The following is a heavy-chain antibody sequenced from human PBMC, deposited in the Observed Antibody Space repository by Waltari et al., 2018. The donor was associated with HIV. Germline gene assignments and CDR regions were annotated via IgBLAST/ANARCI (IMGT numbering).Heavy chain of an antibody. D-gene: IGHD4-17*01. Sequence: QVQLVESGGGVVQPGKSLRLSCAASGFGPGKYGLHWVRQAPGKGLEWVALIWYDGSNKYYGDSVKGRFTISRDISKNTLYLQMNSLRAEDTAVYYCARDYALDSWGPGTLVTVSS. CDR1: GFGPGKYG. V-gene: IGHV3-33*01. CDR2: IWYDGSNK. J-gene: IGHJ4*02. CDR3: ARDYALDS.